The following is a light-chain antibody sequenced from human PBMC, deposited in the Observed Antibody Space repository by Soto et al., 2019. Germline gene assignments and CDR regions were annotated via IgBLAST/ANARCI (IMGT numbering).Light chain of an antibody. CDR1: SSDVGGYNY. V-gene: IGLV2-8*01. Sequence: QSALTQPPSASGSPGQSVTISCTGTSSDVGGYNYVSWYQQHPGKAPKLMIYEVTKRPSGVPDRFSGSKSDNTASLTVSGLQAEDEPDYYCSPYGGGNNLLFGGGTKLPVL. CDR3: SPYGGGNNLL. CDR2: EVT. J-gene: IGLJ2*01.